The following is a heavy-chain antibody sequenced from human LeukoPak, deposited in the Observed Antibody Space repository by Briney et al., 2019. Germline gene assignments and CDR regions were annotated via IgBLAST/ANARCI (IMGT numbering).Heavy chain of an antibody. V-gene: IGHV3-21*01. J-gene: IGHJ4*02. CDR2: ISSSSSYI. D-gene: IGHD6-13*01. CDR1: GFTFSSYA. CDR3: ARGGYSSSWPLDY. Sequence: GGSLRLSCAASGFTFSSYAMNWVRQAPGKGLEWVSSISSSSSYIYYADSVKGRFTISRDNAKNSLYLQMNSLRAEDTAVYYCARGGYSSSWPLDYWGQGTLVTVSS.